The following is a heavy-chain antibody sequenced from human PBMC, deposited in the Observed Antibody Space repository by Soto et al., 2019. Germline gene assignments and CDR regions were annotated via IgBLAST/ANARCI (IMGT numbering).Heavy chain of an antibody. CDR1: GFSFSTYA. CDR2: ISAGGGNT. V-gene: IGHV3-23*01. D-gene: IGHD2-2*01. J-gene: IGHJ5*02. CDR3: AKHAEYQLLSWLDP. Sequence: EVQLLESGGGLVQPGGSLRLSCAASGFSFSTYAMSWVRQAPGKGLECVSGISAGGGNTYYADSVRGRFTISRDKSKNTVDLQISSLRAEDTALYYCAKHAEYQLLSWLDPWGLGTLVTVSS.